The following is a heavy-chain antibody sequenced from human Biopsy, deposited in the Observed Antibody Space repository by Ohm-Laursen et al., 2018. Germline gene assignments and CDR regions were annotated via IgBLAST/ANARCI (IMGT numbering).Heavy chain of an antibody. CDR1: GVSISTYC. V-gene: IGHV4-59*07. CDR2: IYYSGST. CDR3: ARLGNFWNAEDGLDL. Sequence: SDTLSLTCIVSGVSISTYCWSWIRQSPGRGLEWIAYIYYSGSTDYNPSLKSRVTISLDTSKNQFSLKLSSVTAADTAIYSCARLGNFWNAEDGLDLWGLGTMVTVSS. J-gene: IGHJ3*01. D-gene: IGHD3-3*01.